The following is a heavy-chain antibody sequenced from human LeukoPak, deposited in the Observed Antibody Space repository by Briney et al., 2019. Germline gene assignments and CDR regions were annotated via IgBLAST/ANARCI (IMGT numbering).Heavy chain of an antibody. CDR1: GYTFTSYG. J-gene: IGHJ4*02. CDR2: ISAYNGNT. CDR3: ARADFTIFGVVITYYFDY. V-gene: IGHV1-18*01. D-gene: IGHD3-3*01. Sequence: ASVKVSCKASGYTFTSYGISWVRQAPGQRLEWMGWISAYNGNTNYAQKLQGRVTMTTDTSTSTAYMELSSLRSEDTAVYYCARADFTIFGVVITYYFDYWGQGTLVTVSS.